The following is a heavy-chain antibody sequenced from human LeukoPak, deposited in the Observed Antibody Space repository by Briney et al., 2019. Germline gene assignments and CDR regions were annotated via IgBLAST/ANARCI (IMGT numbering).Heavy chain of an antibody. J-gene: IGHJ4*02. CDR3: ARGYCSGGSCYGLCDY. V-gene: IGHV1-2*02. D-gene: IGHD2-15*01. CDR2: INPNSGGT. Sequence: GASVKVSCKASGYTFTGYYMHWVRQAPGQGLEWMGWINPNSGGTNYAQKFQGRVTMTRDTSISTAYMELSRLRSDDTAVYYWARGYCSGGSCYGLCDYWGQGTLVTVSS. CDR1: GYTFTGYY.